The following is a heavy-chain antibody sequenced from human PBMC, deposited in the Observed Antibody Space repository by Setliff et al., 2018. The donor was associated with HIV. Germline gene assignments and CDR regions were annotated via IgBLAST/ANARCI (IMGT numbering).Heavy chain of an antibody. D-gene: IGHD6-19*01. CDR3: ARYPGSGWYGWNGAFDI. J-gene: IGHJ3*02. CDR2: IYIYNSGST. V-gene: IGHV4-59*01. Sequence: LSLTCSVSGGSFSGYYWSWIRQPPGKGLEWIGYIYIYNSGSTNYNPSLTSRVTISVDTSKNQFSLKLSSVTAADTAVYYCARYPGSGWYGWNGAFDIWGQGTMVTVSS. CDR1: GGSFSGYY.